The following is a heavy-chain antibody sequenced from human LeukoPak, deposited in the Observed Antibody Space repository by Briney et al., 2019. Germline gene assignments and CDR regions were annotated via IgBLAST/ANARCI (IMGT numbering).Heavy chain of an antibody. D-gene: IGHD3-3*01. CDR2: IKQDGSEK. CDR1: GFTISSYW. Sequence: PGGSLRLSCAASGFTISSYWMSWVRQAPGKGLEWVANIKQDGSEKYYVDSVKGRFTISRDNAKNSLYLQMNSLRAEDTAVYYCARPLFWSGYYPDYWGQGTLVTVSS. CDR3: ARPLFWSGYYPDY. J-gene: IGHJ4*02. V-gene: IGHV3-7*03.